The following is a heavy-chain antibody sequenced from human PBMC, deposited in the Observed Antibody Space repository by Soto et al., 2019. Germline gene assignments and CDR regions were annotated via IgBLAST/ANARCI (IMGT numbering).Heavy chain of an antibody. J-gene: IGHJ4*02. CDR3: AKESGLRYFDWFRPHTDY. Sequence: GGSLRLSCAASGLTFSNYAMSWVRQAPGTGLEWVSSISNSGGGTYYADSVKGRFTISRDNSKNTLYLQMNSLRAEDTAVYYCAKESGLRYFDWFRPHTDYWGQGTLVTVSS. V-gene: IGHV3-23*01. CDR2: ISNSGGGT. CDR1: GLTFSNYA. D-gene: IGHD3-9*01.